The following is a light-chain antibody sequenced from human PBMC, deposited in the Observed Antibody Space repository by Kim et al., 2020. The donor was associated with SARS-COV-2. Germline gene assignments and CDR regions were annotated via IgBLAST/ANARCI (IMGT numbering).Light chain of an antibody. Sequence: SAYVGDRVTLTCRASQSISNYLILYQQKPGKAPELLIFAASNLHSGVPSRFSGSGSGTYFTLTISSLQPEDFATYHCQQSYSTPYTFAQGTKLEF. J-gene: IGKJ2*01. CDR2: AAS. CDR3: QQSYSTPYT. V-gene: IGKV1-39*01. CDR1: QSISNY.